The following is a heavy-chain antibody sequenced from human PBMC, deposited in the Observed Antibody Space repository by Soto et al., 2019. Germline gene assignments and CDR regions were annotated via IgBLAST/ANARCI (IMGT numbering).Heavy chain of an antibody. J-gene: IGHJ4*02. CDR2: IKSKSDGGTT. Sequence: EVQLVESGGGLIKPGGSLRLSCVASGFSFSNAWMNWVRQAXXXGMEWVGRIKSKSDGGTTDYAAPVKGRFTISRDDSXXXXXXXXXXXXXXXXXXXXXXXXXXXGDYWGQGTLVTVSS. CDR3: XXXXXXGDY. CDR1: GFSFSNAW. V-gene: IGHV3-15*07.